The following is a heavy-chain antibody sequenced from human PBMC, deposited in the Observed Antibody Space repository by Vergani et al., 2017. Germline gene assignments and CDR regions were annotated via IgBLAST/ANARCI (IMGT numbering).Heavy chain of an antibody. CDR3: ARDSFPSSSWAFDI. J-gene: IGHJ3*02. V-gene: IGHV4-59*06. CDR2: IYYSGST. Sequence: QVQLQESGPGLVKPSETLSLTCTVSGGSISSYYWSWIRQHPGKGLEWIGYIYYSGSTYYNPSLKSRVTISVDTSKNQFSLKLSSVTAADTAVYYCARDSFPSSSWAFDIWGQGTMVTVSS. CDR1: GGSISSYY. D-gene: IGHD6-13*01.